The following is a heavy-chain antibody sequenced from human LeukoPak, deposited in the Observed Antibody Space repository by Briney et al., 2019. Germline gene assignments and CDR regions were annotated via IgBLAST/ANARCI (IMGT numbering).Heavy chain of an antibody. J-gene: IGHJ4*02. Sequence: ASVKVSCKASGYTFTSYGISWVRQAPGQGLEWMGWISAYNGNTNYAQKLQGRVTMTTDTSTSTAYMELRSLRSDDTAVYYCATPSITIFGVANDYWGQGTLVTVSS. CDR1: GYTFTSYG. D-gene: IGHD3-3*01. V-gene: IGHV1-18*01. CDR3: ATPSITIFGVANDY. CDR2: ISAYNGNT.